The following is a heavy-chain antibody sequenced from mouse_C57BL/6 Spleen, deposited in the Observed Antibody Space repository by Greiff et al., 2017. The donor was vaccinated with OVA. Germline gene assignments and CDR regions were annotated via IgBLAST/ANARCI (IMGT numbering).Heavy chain of an antibody. V-gene: IGHV3-6*01. Sequence: EVQLQQSGPGLVKPSQSLSLTCSVTGYSITSGYYWNWIRQFPGNKLEWMGYISYDGSNNYNPSLKNRISITRDTSKNQFFLKLNSVTTEDTATYYCARDEGYGSSYGFAYWGQGTLVTVSA. CDR2: ISYDGSN. D-gene: IGHD1-1*01. CDR3: ARDEGYGSSYGFAY. CDR1: GYSITSGYY. J-gene: IGHJ3*01.